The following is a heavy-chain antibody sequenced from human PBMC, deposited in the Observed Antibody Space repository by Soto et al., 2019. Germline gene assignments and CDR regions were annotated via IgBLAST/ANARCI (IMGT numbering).Heavy chain of an antibody. CDR3: ARGLRLTWLAP. D-gene: IGHD6-19*01. CDR2: INHSGST. V-gene: IGHV4-34*01. Sequence: SETLSLTCAVYGGSFSGYYWSWIRQPPGKGLEWIGEINHSGSTNYNPSLKSRVTISVDTSKNQFSLKLSSVTAADTAVYYCARGLRLTWLAPSGQGTLVTVSS. CDR1: GGSFSGYY. J-gene: IGHJ5*02.